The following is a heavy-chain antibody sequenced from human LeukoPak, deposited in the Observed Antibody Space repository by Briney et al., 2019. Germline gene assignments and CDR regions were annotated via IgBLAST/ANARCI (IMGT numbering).Heavy chain of an antibody. Sequence: GGSLRLSCAASGFTVSSNYMSWVRQAPGKGLEWVSVIYSGGSTYYADSVKGRFTISRDNSKNTLYLQMNSLRAEDTAVYYCARKGYCSSTSCYSYYYYGMDVWGQGITVTVSS. V-gene: IGHV3-53*01. D-gene: IGHD2-2*01. J-gene: IGHJ6*02. CDR1: GFTVSSNY. CDR3: ARKGYCSSTSCYSYYYYGMDV. CDR2: IYSGGST.